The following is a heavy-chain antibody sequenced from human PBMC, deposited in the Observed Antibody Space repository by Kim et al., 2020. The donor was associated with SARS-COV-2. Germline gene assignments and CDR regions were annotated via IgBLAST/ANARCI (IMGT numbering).Heavy chain of an antibody. D-gene: IGHD6-13*01. V-gene: IGHV1-46*01. CDR3: ARGYSASYRIDY. Sequence: TYAPTVQGRVTITRDTSTSTVYMELSSLRSDDTAVYYCARGYSASYRIDYWGRGTLVTVSS. J-gene: IGHJ4*02.